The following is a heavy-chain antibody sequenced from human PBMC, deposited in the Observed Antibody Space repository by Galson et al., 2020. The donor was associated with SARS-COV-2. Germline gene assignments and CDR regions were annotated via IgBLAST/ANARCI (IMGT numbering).Heavy chain of an antibody. J-gene: IGHJ4*02. CDR2: IFYDGSDK. CDR3: ARDGQSSSGWALDY. Sequence: GESLKISCAASGFTFKSHAMHWVRQAPGKGLEWVAQIFYDGSDKYYVDSVKGRFTISRDDSENTVYLQMNNLRADDSAVYFCARDGQSSSGWALDYWGQGTLVTVSS. V-gene: IGHV3-33*01. D-gene: IGHD6-19*01. CDR1: GFTFKSHA.